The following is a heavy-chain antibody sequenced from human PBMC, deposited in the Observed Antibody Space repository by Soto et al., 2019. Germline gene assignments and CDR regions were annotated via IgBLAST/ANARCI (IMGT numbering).Heavy chain of an antibody. D-gene: IGHD6-13*01. CDR3: AAGEASSRNLAPYYLDF. CDR1: GGSISSSSYY. Sequence: SETLSLTCTVSGGSISSSSYYWGWIRQPPGKGLEWIGSIYYSGSTYYNPSLKSRVTISVDTSKNQFSLKLSSVTAADTAVYFCAAGEASSRNLAPYYLDFWGQGTLVTVSS. V-gene: IGHV4-39*01. J-gene: IGHJ4*02. CDR2: IYYSGST.